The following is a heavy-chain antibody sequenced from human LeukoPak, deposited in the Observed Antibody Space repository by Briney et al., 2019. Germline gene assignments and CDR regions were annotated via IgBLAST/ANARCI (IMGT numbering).Heavy chain of an antibody. CDR1: GFTFSSSW. J-gene: IGHJ4*02. Sequence: PGGSLRLSCAASGFTFSSSWMSWVRQAPGKGLEWVANISPDGSETNYVDSVKGRFTISRDNAKNSLHLQMNSLRAEDTAVYYCARPRVPDSWGQGTLVIVSS. V-gene: IGHV3-7*01. CDR2: ISPDGSET. CDR3: ARPRVPDS.